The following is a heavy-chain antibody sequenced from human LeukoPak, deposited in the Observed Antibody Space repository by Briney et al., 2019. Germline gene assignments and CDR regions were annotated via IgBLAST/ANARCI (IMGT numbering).Heavy chain of an antibody. CDR1: GYTFTSYA. V-gene: IGHV1-69*04. Sequence: SVKVSCKASGYTFTSYAISWVRQAPGQGLEWMGRIIPILGIANYAQKFQGRVTITADKSTSTAYMELSSLRSEDTAVYYCARVGSYGNSLDYWGQGTLVTVSS. J-gene: IGHJ4*02. CDR3: ARVGSYGNSLDY. CDR2: IIPILGIA. D-gene: IGHD1-26*01.